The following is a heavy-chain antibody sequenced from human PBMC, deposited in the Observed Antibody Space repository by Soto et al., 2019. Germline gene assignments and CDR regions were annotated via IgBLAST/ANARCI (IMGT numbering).Heavy chain of an antibody. D-gene: IGHD3-10*01. CDR2: IWYDGSNK. V-gene: IGHV3-33*01. Sequence: PGGSLRLSCAASGFSFSSYGMHGVRQAPGKGLEWVAVIWYDGSNKYYADSVKGRFTISRDNSKNTLYLQMNSLRAEDTAVYYCASLYYYGSGSYYIGSHDALAIWGQGPMVTVSS. CDR1: GFSFSSYG. J-gene: IGHJ3*02. CDR3: ASLYYYGSGSYYIGSHDALAI.